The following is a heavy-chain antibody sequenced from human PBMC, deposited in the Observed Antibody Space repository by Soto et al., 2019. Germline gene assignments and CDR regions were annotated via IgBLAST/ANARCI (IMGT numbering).Heavy chain of an antibody. CDR2: ISGCCSGVNT. Sequence: EVPLLESGGGLVQPGGSLRLSCAASGFSFSNYAMSWVRQAPGKGLEWVSAISGCCSGVNTYYADSVKGRFTISRDKSKNSLYLQMNSLRAEDTAIYYCAKDKALGGGSGYSEWGQGTLVTVSS. D-gene: IGHD2-15*01. V-gene: IGHV3-23*01. J-gene: IGHJ4*02. CDR1: GFSFSNYA. CDR3: AKDKALGGGSGYSE.